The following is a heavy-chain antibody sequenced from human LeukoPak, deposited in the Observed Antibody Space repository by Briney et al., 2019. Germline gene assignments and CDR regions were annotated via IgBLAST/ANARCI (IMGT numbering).Heavy chain of an antibody. V-gene: IGHV4-38-2*02. CDR3: ARDRVPGYFDS. Sequence: SETLSLTCTVSGYSISSTYFWGWIRQSPGKGLEWIGSINHSGNTYYKPSLKSRVTISVVTSKNRFSLKVTSVTAADTAVYYCARDRVPGYFDSWGQGILVTVSS. J-gene: IGHJ4*02. CDR1: GYSISSTYF. D-gene: IGHD2-15*01. CDR2: INHSGNT.